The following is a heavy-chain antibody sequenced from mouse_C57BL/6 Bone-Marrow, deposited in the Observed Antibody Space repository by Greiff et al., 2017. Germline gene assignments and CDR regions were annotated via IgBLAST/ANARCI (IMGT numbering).Heavy chain of an antibody. CDR3: AREGATGTDY. CDR1: GYTFTSYW. V-gene: IGHV1-69*01. D-gene: IGHD4-1*02. J-gene: IGHJ2*01. Sequence: QVQLQQPGAELVMPGASVKLSCKASGYTFTSYWMHWVKQRPGQGLEWIGEIEPSDSYTNYNQKFKGKSTLTVDKSSSTAYMQLSSLTSEDSAVYYCAREGATGTDYWGQGTTLTVSS. CDR2: IEPSDSYT.